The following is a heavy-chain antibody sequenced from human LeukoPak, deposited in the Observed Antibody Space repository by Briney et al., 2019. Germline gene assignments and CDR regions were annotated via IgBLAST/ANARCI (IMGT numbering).Heavy chain of an antibody. CDR1: GYSISSGYY. Sequence: SETLSLTCTVSGYSISSGYYWGWIRQPPGKGLEWIGSIYHSGSTYYNPSLRSRVTMSVDTSKNQFSLKLSSVTAADTAVYYCARVSTSWYQDWYFDLWGRGTLVTVSS. CDR2: IYHSGST. CDR3: ARVSTSWYQDWYFDL. V-gene: IGHV4-38-2*02. D-gene: IGHD6-13*01. J-gene: IGHJ2*01.